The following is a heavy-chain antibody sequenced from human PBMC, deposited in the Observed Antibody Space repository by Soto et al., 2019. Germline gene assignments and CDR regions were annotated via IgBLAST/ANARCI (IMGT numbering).Heavy chain of an antibody. CDR2: MNPNSGNT. Sequence: ASVKVSCKASGYTFTSYDINWVRQATGQGLEWMGWMNPNSGNTGYAQKFQGRVTMTRNTSISTAYMELSSLRSEDAAVYYCARGVRRIKIFGVVIKVLDAFDIWGQGTMVTVSS. D-gene: IGHD3-3*01. CDR1: GYTFTSYD. CDR3: ARGVRRIKIFGVVIKVLDAFDI. J-gene: IGHJ3*02. V-gene: IGHV1-8*01.